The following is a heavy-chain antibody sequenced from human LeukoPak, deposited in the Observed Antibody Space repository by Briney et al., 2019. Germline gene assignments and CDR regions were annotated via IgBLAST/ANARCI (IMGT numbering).Heavy chain of an antibody. V-gene: IGHV4-39*07. J-gene: IGHJ4*02. CDR2: IYYSGST. D-gene: IGHD3-22*01. Sequence: SETLSLTCTVSGGSITNANYWGWIRQPPGKGLEWIGNIYYSGSTYYNPSLKSRVTLSVDTSKNQFSLKLTSVTAADTAVYYCARDRHYDTSGADYWGQGTLVTVSS. CDR1: GGSITNANY. CDR3: ARDRHYDTSGADY.